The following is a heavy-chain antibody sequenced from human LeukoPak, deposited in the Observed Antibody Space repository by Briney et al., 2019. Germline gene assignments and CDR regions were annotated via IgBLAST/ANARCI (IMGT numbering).Heavy chain of an antibody. CDR3: ARDREQLVPGGIYYYYYMDV. CDR1: GYTFTSYA. V-gene: IGHV7-4-1*02. J-gene: IGHJ6*03. Sequence: GASVKVTCKASGYTFTSYAMNWVRQAPGQGLEWMGWINTNTGNPTYAQGFTGRFVFSLDTSVSTAYLQISSLKAEDTAVYYCARDREQLVPGGIYYYYYMDVWGKGTTVTVSS. CDR2: INTNTGNP. D-gene: IGHD6-6*01.